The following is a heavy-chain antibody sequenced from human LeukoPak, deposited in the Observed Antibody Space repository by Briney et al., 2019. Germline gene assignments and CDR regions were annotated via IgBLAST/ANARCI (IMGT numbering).Heavy chain of an antibody. CDR1: GYSFTSYW. V-gene: IGHV5-51*01. CDR3: ARGGLRGFHTKYYFDY. CDR2: IYPGDSDT. J-gene: IGHJ4*02. Sequence: GESLKISCKGSGYSFTSYWIGWVRQMPGKGLEWMGIIYPGDSDTRYSPSFQGQVTISADKSISTAYLQWSSLKASDTAMYYCARGGLRGFHTKYYFDYWGQGTLVTVSS.